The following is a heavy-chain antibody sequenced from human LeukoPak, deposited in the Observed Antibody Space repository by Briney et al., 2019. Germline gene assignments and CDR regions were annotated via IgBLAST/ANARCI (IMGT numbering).Heavy chain of an antibody. V-gene: IGHV3-23*01. CDR2: ISGSGGST. J-gene: IGHJ4*02. CDR1: GFTFSNYW. D-gene: IGHD3-22*01. Sequence: GGSLRLSCAASGFTFSNYWMSWVRQAPGKGLEWVSAISGSGGSTYYADSVKGRFTISRDNSKNTLYLQMNSLRAEDTAVYYCAGDSSGYYYGTNDYWGQGTLVTVSS. CDR3: AGDSSGYYYGTNDY.